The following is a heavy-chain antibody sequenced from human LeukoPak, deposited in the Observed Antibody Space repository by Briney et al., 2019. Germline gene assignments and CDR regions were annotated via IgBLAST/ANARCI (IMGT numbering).Heavy chain of an antibody. CDR1: AFSFSNYN. CDR2: ITSSGSYI. Sequence: GGSLRLSCAASAFSFSNYNMNWVRQAPGKGPEWVSSITSSGSYIYYADSVKGRFTISRDNSKNTLYLQMNSLRAEDTAVYYCAKDKGAVTTFLDYWGQGTLVTVSS. CDR3: AKDKGAVTTFLDY. V-gene: IGHV3-21*01. J-gene: IGHJ4*02. D-gene: IGHD4-17*01.